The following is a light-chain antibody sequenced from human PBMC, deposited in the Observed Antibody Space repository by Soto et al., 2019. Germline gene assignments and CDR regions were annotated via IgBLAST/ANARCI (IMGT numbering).Light chain of an antibody. J-gene: IGLJ1*01. CDR1: SSDVGGYNY. Sequence: QSALTQPASVSGSPGQSITISCTGTSSDVGGYNYVSWYQQHPGKAPKFLIYDVSYRPSRVSTRFSGSKSGNTASLTISGLQAEDEADYYCCSYTSGSTYVFGTGTKVTVL. CDR2: DVS. CDR3: CSYTSGSTYV. V-gene: IGLV2-14*03.